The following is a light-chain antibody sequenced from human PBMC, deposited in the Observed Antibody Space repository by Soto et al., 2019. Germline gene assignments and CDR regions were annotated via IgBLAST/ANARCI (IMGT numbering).Light chain of an antibody. CDR2: ATS. J-gene: IGKJ1*01. CDR3: QQYGNSLWT. CDR1: QSVDSTY. Sequence: EIVLTHSPGTLSLSPGERATLSCRASQSVDSTYLAWYQQKPDQSPRLLIYATSTRAAGIPDRFSGSGSGTDFTLTITRLEPEDFAVYYCQQYGNSLWTFGQGTKVDIK. V-gene: IGKV3-20*01.